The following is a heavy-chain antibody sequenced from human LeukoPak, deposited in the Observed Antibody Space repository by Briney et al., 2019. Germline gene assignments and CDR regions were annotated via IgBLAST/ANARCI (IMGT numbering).Heavy chain of an antibody. V-gene: IGHV4-34*01. CDR3: ARGLASYYYDSSGYYFFDY. CDR1: GGSFSGYY. Sequence: SETLSLTCVVYGGSFSGYYWSWIRQPPGKGLEWIGEINHSGSTNYNPSLKSRVTISVDTSKNQFSLKLSSVTAADTAVYYCARGLASYYYDSSGYYFFDYWGQGTLVTVSS. D-gene: IGHD3-22*01. CDR2: INHSGST. J-gene: IGHJ4*02.